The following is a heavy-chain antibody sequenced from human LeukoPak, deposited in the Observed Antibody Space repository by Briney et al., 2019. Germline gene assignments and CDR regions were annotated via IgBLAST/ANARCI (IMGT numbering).Heavy chain of an antibody. J-gene: IGHJ5*02. V-gene: IGHV1-18*01. CDR3: ARGSSMIVVGSWFDP. D-gene: IGHD3-22*01. CDR1: GYTFTSYG. CDR2: ISAYNGNT. Sequence: ASVKVSCKASGYTFTSYGISWVRQAPGQGLEWTGWISAYNGNTNYAQKLQGRVTMTTDTSTNTAYMELRSLRSDDTAVYYCARGSSMIVVGSWFDPWGQGTLVTVSS.